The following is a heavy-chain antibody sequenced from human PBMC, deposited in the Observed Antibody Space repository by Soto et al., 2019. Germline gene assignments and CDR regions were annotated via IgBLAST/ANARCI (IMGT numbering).Heavy chain of an antibody. CDR3: ARDSSIPGLFGSGSYYYYYGMDV. CDR1: GGSISSGGYY. CDR2: IYYSGST. D-gene: IGHD3-10*01. J-gene: IGHJ6*02. Sequence: SETLSLTCTVSGGSISSGGYYWSWIRQHPGKGLEWIGYIYYSGSTYYNPSLKSRVTISVDTSKNQFSLKLSSVTAADTAVDFCARDSSIPGLFGSGSYYYYYGMDVWGQGTTVTVS. V-gene: IGHV4-31*03.